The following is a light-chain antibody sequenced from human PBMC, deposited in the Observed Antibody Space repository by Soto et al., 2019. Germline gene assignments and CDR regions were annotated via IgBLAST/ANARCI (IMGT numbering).Light chain of an antibody. CDR1: QSVRSSF. CDR3: QQYGSSPVT. CDR2: GAS. Sequence: VLTQSPGTLSLSPGERATLSCRASQSVRSSFLAWYQQKPGQAPRLLIYGASTRATGIPDRFSGSGSGTDFTLTIIRLEPEDFAVYYCQQYGSSPVTFGQGTRLEIK. J-gene: IGKJ5*01. V-gene: IGKV3-20*01.